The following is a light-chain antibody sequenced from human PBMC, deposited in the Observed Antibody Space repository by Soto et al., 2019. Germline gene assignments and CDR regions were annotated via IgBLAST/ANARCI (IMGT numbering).Light chain of an antibody. J-gene: IGKJ5*01. CDR2: DTS. CDR1: QSVSSN. Sequence: EIVMTQSPATLSVSPVERAILSSRASQSVSSNLAWYQQKPGQAPRLLIYDTSIRATGIPARINGSGSGTDFTLPISRTEPEEFAVYVCQPYGSPPDFVPWTRLEIK. V-gene: IGKV3-20*01. CDR3: QPYGSPPD.